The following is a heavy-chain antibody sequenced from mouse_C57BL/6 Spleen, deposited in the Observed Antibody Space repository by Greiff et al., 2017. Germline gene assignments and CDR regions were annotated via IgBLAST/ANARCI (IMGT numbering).Heavy chain of an antibody. V-gene: IGHV1-39*01. Sequence: VQLKQSGPELVKPGASVKISCKATGYSFTDYNMNWVKQSNGKSLEWIGEINPNYGTTSYNQKFKGKATLTVDQSSSTAYMQLNSLTSEDSAVYYYGKQHYYGTSHSRGQCDPLPSSS. CDR2: INPNYGTT. CDR1: GYSFTDYN. D-gene: IGHD1-1*01. J-gene: IGHJ2*01. CDR3: GKQHYYGTSHS.